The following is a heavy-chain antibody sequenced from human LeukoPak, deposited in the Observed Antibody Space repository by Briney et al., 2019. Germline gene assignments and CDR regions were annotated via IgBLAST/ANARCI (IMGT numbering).Heavy chain of an antibody. Sequence: ASVKVSCKASGYTLTELSMHWVRQAPGKGLEWMGGFDPEDGETIYAQKFQGRVTMTEDTSTDTAYMELSSLRSEDTAVYYCAAPCSSGSAGDYYGMDVWGQGTTVTVSS. CDR1: GYTLTELS. CDR2: FDPEDGET. CDR3: AAPCSSGSAGDYYGMDV. V-gene: IGHV1-24*01. D-gene: IGHD6-19*01. J-gene: IGHJ6*02.